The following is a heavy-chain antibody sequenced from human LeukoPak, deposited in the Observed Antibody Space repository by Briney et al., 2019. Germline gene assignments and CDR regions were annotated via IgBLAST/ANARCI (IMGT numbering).Heavy chain of an antibody. V-gene: IGHV4-38-2*02. Sequence: SETLSLTCTVSGYSISSGYYWGWIRQPPGKGLEWIGSIYHSGSTYYNPSLKSRVTVSVDTSNNQFSLKLSSVTAADTAVYYCARVGAAARKGLDYWGQGTLVTVSS. CDR1: GYSISSGYY. D-gene: IGHD6-13*01. CDR3: ARVGAAARKGLDY. CDR2: IYHSGST. J-gene: IGHJ4*02.